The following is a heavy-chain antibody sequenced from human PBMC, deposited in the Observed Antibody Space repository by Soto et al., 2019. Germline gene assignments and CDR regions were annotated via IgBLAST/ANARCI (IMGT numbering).Heavy chain of an antibody. D-gene: IGHD3-9*01. J-gene: IGHJ4*02. V-gene: IGHV3-23*01. CDR3: AKDFVLRYFDWLFPYFDY. Sequence: PGGSLRLSCAASGFTFSSYAMSWVRQAPGKGLEWVSAISGSGGSTYYAESVKGRFTISRDNSKNTLYLQMNSLRAEDTALYYCAKDFVLRYFDWLFPYFDYWGQGTLVTVSS. CDR1: GFTFSSYA. CDR2: ISGSGGST.